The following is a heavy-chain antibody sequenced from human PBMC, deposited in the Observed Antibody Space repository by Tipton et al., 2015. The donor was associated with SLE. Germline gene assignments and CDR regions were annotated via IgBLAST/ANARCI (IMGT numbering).Heavy chain of an antibody. CDR3: AKASLEDGSGGYPDY. D-gene: IGHD6-19*01. Sequence: SLRLSCAASGFTFNSYAMSWVRQAPGKGLECVSIIGGGGGTYYADSVKGRFTISRDNSKNTVSLQMTSLRADDRAVYYCAKASLEDGSGGYPDYWGQGTLVTVSS. J-gene: IGHJ4*02. CDR2: IIGGGGGT. CDR1: GFTFNSYA. V-gene: IGHV3-23*01.